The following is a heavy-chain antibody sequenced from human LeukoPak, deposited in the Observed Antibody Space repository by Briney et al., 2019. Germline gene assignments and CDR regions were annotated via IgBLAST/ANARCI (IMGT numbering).Heavy chain of an antibody. V-gene: IGHV4-4*07. J-gene: IGHJ4*02. CDR2: IHTTGGT. Sequence: SETLSLTCTVSGGSISSYYWGWIRQPAGKGLEWIWLIHTTGGTRYNPSLKSRITMSLDASTNHFTLKLSSVAAADTAVYYGARDLALGYCPSSSCSSPLFDYWGQGTLVTVSS. D-gene: IGHD2-2*01. CDR3: ARDLALGYCPSSSCSSPLFDY. CDR1: GGSISSYY.